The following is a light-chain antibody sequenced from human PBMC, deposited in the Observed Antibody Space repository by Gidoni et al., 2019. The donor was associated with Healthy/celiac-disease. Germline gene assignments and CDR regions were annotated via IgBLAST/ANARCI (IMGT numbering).Light chain of an antibody. CDR2: AAS. CDR1: QGISND. Sequence: AIQMTQSPSSLSASVGDRVTITCRASQGISNDLGWYQQKPGKAPKLLIYAASSLRSGVPSRFSGSGSGKDITITSSSLQPEDVTNYYYQKDYNYTRTFGQGTKVEIK. CDR3: QKDYNYTRT. J-gene: IGKJ1*01. V-gene: IGKV1-6*01.